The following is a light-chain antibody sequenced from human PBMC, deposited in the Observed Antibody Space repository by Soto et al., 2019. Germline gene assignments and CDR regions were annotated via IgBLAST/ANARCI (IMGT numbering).Light chain of an antibody. J-gene: IGLJ2*01. V-gene: IGLV2-8*01. Sequence: QSALTQPPSASGSPGQSVTISCTGTSSDVGYYNYVSWYQQHPGKAPKLMIYEVSERPSGVTDRFSGSKSGNTASLTVSGLQAEDEAHYYCSSYGGSNNLVFGGGTELTVL. CDR3: SSYGGSNNLV. CDR1: SSDVGYYNY. CDR2: EVS.